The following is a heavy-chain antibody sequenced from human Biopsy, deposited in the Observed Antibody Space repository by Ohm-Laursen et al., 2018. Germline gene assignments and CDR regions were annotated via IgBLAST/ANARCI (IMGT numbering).Heavy chain of an antibody. D-gene: IGHD3-10*01. CDR3: AADSGSGSHFRFDY. J-gene: IGHJ4*02. CDR2: INPSGSDA. Sequence: GASVKVSCNASGYTFTNYYMHWVRQAPGQGLEWMGIINPSGSDATYAQKFQGRVTMTRDTSTSTAYMDLSSLRSEDTAVYYCAADSGSGSHFRFDYWGQGALVSVSS. V-gene: IGHV1-46*01. CDR1: GYTFTNYY.